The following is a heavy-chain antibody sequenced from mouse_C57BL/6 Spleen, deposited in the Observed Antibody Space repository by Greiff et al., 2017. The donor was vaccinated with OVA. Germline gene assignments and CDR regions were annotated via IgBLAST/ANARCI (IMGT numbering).Heavy chain of an antibody. Sequence: QVQLQQPGAELVMPGASVKLSCKASGYTFTSYWMHWVKQRPGQGLEWIGEIDPSDSYTNYNQKFKGKSTLTVDKSSSTAYMQLSSLTSEDSAVYNCARAAAYYCDYWGQGTTLTVSA. CDR2: IDPSDSYT. CDR1: GYTFTSYW. CDR3: ARAAAYYCDY. J-gene: IGHJ2*01. V-gene: IGHV1-69*01.